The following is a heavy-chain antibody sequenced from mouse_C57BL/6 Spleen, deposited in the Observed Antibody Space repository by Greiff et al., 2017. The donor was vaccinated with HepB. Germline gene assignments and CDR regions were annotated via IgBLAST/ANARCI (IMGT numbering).Heavy chain of an antibody. CDR3: TRIYGRDY. D-gene: IGHD1-1*01. V-gene: IGHV14-4*01. J-gene: IGHJ2*01. CDR2: IDPENGDT. CDR1: GFNIKDDY. Sequence: EVQLQQSGAELVRPGASVKLSCTASGFNIKDDYMHWVKQRPEQGLEWIGWIDPENGDTEYASKFQGKATITADTSSNTAYLQLSSLTSEDTAVYYCTRIYGRDYWGQGTTLTVSS.